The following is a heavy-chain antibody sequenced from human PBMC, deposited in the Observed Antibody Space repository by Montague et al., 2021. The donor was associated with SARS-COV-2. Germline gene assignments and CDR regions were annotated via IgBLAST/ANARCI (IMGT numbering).Heavy chain of an antibody. D-gene: IGHD6-6*01. CDR2: GWST. CDR3: ARVREYSSSAVFEC. V-gene: IGHV4-59*01. Sequence: GWSTHYNPSLKRVVTISVETSKNQFSLKLSSVTAADTAVYYCARVREYSSSAVFECLGQVTLVTV. J-gene: IGHJ4*02.